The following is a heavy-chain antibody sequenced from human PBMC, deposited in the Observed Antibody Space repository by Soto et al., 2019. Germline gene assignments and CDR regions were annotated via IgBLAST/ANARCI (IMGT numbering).Heavy chain of an antibody. J-gene: IGHJ1*01. CDR1: GFSFNDYW. CDR2: INSDGSTR. D-gene: IGHD5-12*01. V-gene: IGHV3-74*01. Sequence: EGSLRLSCAASGFSFNDYWMFWVRQPPGKGLVWVSHINSDGSTRTYADSVKGRFTISRDNAKNTLHLQMNSLGADDTALYYCVGARRDGYNYWGQGTLVTVSS. CDR3: VGARRDGYNY.